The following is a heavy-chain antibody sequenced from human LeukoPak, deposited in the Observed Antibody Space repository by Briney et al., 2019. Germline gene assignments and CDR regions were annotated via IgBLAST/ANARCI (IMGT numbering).Heavy chain of an antibody. Sequence: PGGSLRLSCAASGFYFANYAMNWVRQAPGKGLEWVSYISSSGSTIHYADSVKGRFTISRDNAKNSLYLQMNSLRAEDTAVYYCATDYGANSGGFDYWGQGTLVTVSS. V-gene: IGHV3-48*03. J-gene: IGHJ4*02. CDR2: ISSSGSTI. D-gene: IGHD4-23*01. CDR1: GFYFANYA. CDR3: ATDYGANSGGFDY.